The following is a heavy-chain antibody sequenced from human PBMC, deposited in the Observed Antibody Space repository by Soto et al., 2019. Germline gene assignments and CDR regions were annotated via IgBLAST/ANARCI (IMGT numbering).Heavy chain of an antibody. D-gene: IGHD3-16*01. CDR3: ARMATFGSLNWFDT. V-gene: IGHV1-8*01. Sequence: ASVKVYCKGASYSFTNNDVTWLRQSTGQGLEWMGWMNPGSGDTGYAQKFQGRVTMTRDISIATAYMELSSLRSDDTAIYYCARMATFGSLNWFDTWGKGTLVTVSS. CDR2: MNPGSGDT. J-gene: IGHJ5*02. CDR1: SYSFTNND.